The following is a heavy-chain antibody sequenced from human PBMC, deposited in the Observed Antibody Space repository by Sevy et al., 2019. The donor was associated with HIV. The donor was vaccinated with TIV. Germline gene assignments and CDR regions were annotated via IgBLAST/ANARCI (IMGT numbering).Heavy chain of an antibody. CDR2: LYYSGRT. Sequence: SESLSLTCTVSGDSISSYYWSCIRQPPGKGLEWIGYLYYSGRTNYNPSLKSRVTISVDTSKNQFSLKLSSVTATDTALYYCARLASHYYYAVDVWGQGTVVTVSS. J-gene: IGHJ6*02. CDR3: ARLASHYYYAVDV. V-gene: IGHV4-59*01. CDR1: GDSISSYY.